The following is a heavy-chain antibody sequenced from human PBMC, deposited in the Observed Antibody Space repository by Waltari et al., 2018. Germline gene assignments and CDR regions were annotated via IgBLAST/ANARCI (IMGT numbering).Heavy chain of an antibody. CDR2: MNPKSGDT. Sequence: QVHLVQSGAEVKKPGASVRVSCKTSGYTFSDYYIYWVRQAPGQGLEWMGWMNPKSGDTNPAQKYQGRVTMTRDTSTSTVYMELRGLTSDDTAIYYCARDLFPNFWSGYGFDIWGQGTKVTVSS. CDR1: GYTFSDYY. CDR3: ARDLFPNFWSGYGFDI. D-gene: IGHD3-3*01. J-gene: IGHJ3*02. V-gene: IGHV1-2*02.